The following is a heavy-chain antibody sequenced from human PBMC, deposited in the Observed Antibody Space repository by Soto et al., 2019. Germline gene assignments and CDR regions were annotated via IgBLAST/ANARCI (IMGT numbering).Heavy chain of an antibody. Sequence: PSETLSLTCTVSGGSISSGGYYWSWIRQHPGKGLEWIGYIYYSGSTYYNPSLKSRVTISVDTSKNQFSLKLSSVTAADTAVYYCARGARVVVVVAATSYYYYGTDVWGQGTKVTVSS. J-gene: IGHJ6*02. V-gene: IGHV4-31*03. CDR1: GGSISSGGYY. CDR2: IYYSGST. CDR3: ARGARVVVVVAATSYYYYGTDV. D-gene: IGHD2-15*01.